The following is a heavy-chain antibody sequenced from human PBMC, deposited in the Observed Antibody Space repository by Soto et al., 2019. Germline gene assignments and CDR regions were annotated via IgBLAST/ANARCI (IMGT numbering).Heavy chain of an antibody. CDR1: GYSFTSYW. J-gene: IGHJ6*02. D-gene: IGHD2-15*01. CDR2: IDPSDSYT. CDR3: AVARYCSGGSCSYYYYGMDV. Sequence: GESLKISCKGSGYSFTSYWISWVRQMPGKGLEWVGRIDPSDSYTNYSPSFQGHVTISADKSISTAYLQWSSLKASDTAMYYCAVARYCSGGSCSYYYYGMDVWGQGTTVTVSS. V-gene: IGHV5-10-1*01.